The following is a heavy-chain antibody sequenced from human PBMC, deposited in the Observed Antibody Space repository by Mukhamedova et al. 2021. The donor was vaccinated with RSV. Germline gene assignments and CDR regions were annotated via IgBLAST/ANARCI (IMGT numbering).Heavy chain of an antibody. D-gene: IGHD6-25*01. V-gene: IGHV4-39*07. J-gene: IGHJ4*02. CDR2: IYYSGST. Sequence: EYMGSIYYSGSTYYNPSLKSRVTISVDTSKNQFSLKLSSVTAADTAVYHCARGLMAAAEGRVAFDYVGQGTLVTACS. CDR3: ARGLMAAAEGRVAFDY.